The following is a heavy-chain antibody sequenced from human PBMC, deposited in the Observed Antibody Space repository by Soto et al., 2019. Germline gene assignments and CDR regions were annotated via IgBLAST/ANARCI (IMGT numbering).Heavy chain of an antibody. CDR3: ARENFGVIIHDAFDL. CDR1: GDSVSSGGYY. V-gene: IGHV4-31*03. D-gene: IGHD2-8*01. Sequence: SETLSLTCTVSGDSVSSGGYYWNWIRQHPGRGLEWLGYIYDSETTYYNLSLESRLSISVDASKNQFSLKVTSVTPADTAVYYCARENFGVIIHDAFDLWGQGTMVTVSS. J-gene: IGHJ3*01. CDR2: IYDSETT.